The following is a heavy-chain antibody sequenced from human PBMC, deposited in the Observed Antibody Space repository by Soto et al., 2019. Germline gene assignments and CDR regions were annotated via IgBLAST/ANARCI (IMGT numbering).Heavy chain of an antibody. D-gene: IGHD3-10*01. CDR2: IYHSGST. V-gene: IGHV4-4*02. CDR3: ARVFGEGGYYYYGMDV. CDR1: SGSITRSKW. J-gene: IGHJ6*02. Sequence: PSETLSLTCPVSSGSITRSKWWSWVRQPQGKGLEWIGEIYHSGSTNYNPSLKSRVTISVDKSKNQFSLKLSSVTAADTAVYYCARVFGEGGYYYYGMDVWGQGTTVTVSS.